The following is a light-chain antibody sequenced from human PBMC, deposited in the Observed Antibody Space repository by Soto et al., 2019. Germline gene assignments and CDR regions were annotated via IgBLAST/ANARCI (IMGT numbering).Light chain of an antibody. CDR2: AAY. Sequence: DIQMTQSPSSLSASVGDRVTITCRASQGISNYLAWYQQKPGKVPKLLIYAAYTLQSGVQSRFSGSGSGTDFTLTIRSLQPEDVATYYCKKYNSAPLTVGGGTKVDIK. V-gene: IGKV1-27*01. CDR1: QGISNY. J-gene: IGKJ4*01. CDR3: KKYNSAPLT.